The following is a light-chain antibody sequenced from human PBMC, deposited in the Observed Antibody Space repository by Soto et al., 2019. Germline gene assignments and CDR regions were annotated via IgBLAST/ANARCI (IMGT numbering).Light chain of an antibody. CDR2: AAS. CDR3: LQHNSYPQT. CDR1: QGISDA. J-gene: IGKJ1*01. V-gene: IGKV1-17*01. Sequence: DLQMTQSPSSLSASVGDRVTITCRASQGISDALGWYQQKPGKAPKRLIYAASSLQSGVPSTFSGSRSGTEFTLTISSLQTEDVAKYDCLQHNSYPQTFGQGTKVEIK.